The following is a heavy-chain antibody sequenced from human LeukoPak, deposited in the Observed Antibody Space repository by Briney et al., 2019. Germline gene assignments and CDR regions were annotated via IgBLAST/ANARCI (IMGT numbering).Heavy chain of an antibody. CDR2: IGSRGDT. V-gene: IGHV3-13*01. CDR3: ARGAREGFDP. CDR1: GFTFSTYG. J-gene: IGHJ5*02. Sequence: GGSLRLSCAASGFTFSTYGMHWVRQPTGQWLEWVSGIGSRGDTYYSGSVKGRFTISRENAKNSLYLQMNSLRAEDTAVYYCARGAREGFDPWGQGTLVTVSS.